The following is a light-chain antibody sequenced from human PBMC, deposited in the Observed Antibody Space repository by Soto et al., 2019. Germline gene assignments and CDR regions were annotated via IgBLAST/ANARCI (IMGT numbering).Light chain of an antibody. Sequence: QSVLTQPPSASGTPGQCVTISCSGSSSNIGDNTVSWFQQLPGTAPRLLIHSNNKWPSGVPDRFSGSKSGTSGSLAISGLQSEDEADYYCAAWDSRLEGFVFGTGTKVTVL. CDR3: AAWDSRLEGFV. V-gene: IGLV1-44*01. CDR2: SNN. J-gene: IGLJ1*01. CDR1: SSNIGDNT.